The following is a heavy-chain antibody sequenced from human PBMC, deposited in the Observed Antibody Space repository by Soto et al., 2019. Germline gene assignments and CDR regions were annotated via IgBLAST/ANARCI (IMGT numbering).Heavy chain of an antibody. CDR1: GGSINSEHNH. V-gene: IGHV4-30-4*01. CDR3: VREDDGGDRDYYGLDV. J-gene: IGHJ6*02. Sequence: QVQLQESGPGLLRPSQPLSLPSTVSGGSINSEHNHGIWIRQAPGRGLEGIGYIHYTGSIRYNPSLQSRVTMSVDTSKNLFSLNLSSVTAADTAVYFCVREDDGGDRDYYGLDVWGQGTTVTVSS. CDR2: IHYTGSI. D-gene: IGHD2-21*02.